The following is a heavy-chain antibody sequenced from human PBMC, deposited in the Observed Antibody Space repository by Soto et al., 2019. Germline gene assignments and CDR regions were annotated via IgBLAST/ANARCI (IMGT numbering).Heavy chain of an antibody. J-gene: IGHJ4*02. D-gene: IGHD6-19*01. CDR3: VRDRGAYTSGWFGNF. CDR1: GYTFTSYA. V-gene: IGHV1-18*01. Sequence: ASVKVSCKASGYTFTSYAIHWVRQAPGQRLEWMGWISAYNGNTHYAQKFQGRVTMTTDTSTSAAYMELLSLISDDTALYYCVRDRGAYTSGWFGNFWGPGTLVTVSS. CDR2: ISAYNGNT.